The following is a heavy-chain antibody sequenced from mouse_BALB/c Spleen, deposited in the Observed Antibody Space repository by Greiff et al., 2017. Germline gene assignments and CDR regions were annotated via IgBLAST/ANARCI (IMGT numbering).Heavy chain of an antibody. CDR2: IRNKANGYTT. Sequence: EVQVVESGGGLVQPGGSLRLSCATSGFTFTDYYMSWVRQPPGKALEWLGFIRNKANGYTTEYSASVKGRFTISRDNSQSILYLQMNTLRAEDSATYYCASGDGNYGYFDVWGAGTTVTVSS. CDR1: GFTFTDYY. D-gene: IGHD2-1*01. J-gene: IGHJ1*01. V-gene: IGHV7-3*02. CDR3: ASGDGNYGYFDV.